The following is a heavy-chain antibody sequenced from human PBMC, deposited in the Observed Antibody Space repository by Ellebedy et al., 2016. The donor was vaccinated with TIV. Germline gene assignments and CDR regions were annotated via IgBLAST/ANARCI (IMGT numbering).Heavy chain of an antibody. V-gene: IGHV3-7*03. D-gene: IGHD5-12*01. CDR3: ASAYDYLGYFQH. Sequence: GGSLRLXCAASGFTFSSYWMTWVRQAPGKGLEWVANIKQDGSEKYYVDSVKGRFTISRDNAMNSLYLQMNGLRAEDTAVYFCASAYDYLGYFQHWGQGTLVTVSS. CDR1: GFTFSSYW. CDR2: IKQDGSEK. J-gene: IGHJ1*01.